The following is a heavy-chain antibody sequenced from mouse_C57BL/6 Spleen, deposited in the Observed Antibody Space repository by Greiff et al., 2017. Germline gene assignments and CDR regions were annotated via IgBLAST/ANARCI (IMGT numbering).Heavy chain of an antibody. J-gene: IGHJ3*01. CDR1: GYTFPSYW. CDR3: ARGLTGPLFAY. CDR2: IHPNSGST. Sequence: VQLQQPGAELVKPGASVKLSCKASGYTFPSYWMHWVKQRPGQGLEWIGMIHPNSGSTNYNEKFKSKATLTVDKSSSTAYMQLSSLTAEDSAVYYCARGLTGPLFAYWGQGTLVTVSA. D-gene: IGHD4-1*01. V-gene: IGHV1-64*01.